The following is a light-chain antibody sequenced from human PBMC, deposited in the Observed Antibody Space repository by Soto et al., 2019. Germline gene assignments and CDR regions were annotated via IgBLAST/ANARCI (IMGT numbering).Light chain of an antibody. Sequence: IHMAQSPSSVSESVGDRVTITCRASQDIISLLAWYQHKPGKALKLLIYAATTLQSGVPSRFSGSESGTEFTLTISSLQPHDGATYYCPQDDTFPFTFGPGTTVD. J-gene: IGKJ3*01. CDR1: QDIISL. CDR3: PQDDTFPFT. V-gene: IGKV1-12*01. CDR2: AAT.